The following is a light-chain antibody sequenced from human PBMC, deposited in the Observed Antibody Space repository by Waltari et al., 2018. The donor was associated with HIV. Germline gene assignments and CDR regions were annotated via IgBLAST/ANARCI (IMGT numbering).Light chain of an antibody. CDR1: SSNIGTNY. V-gene: IGLV1-51*01. CDR3: ATWDDALSAGV. Sequence: QSVLTQPPSVSAAPGQKVTISCSGGSSNIGTNYVSWYQQLPGTAPKLLIYDNNERPSGIPDRFAGSKSGTSATLGITGLQTGDEADYYCATWDDALSAGVFGGGTRLTVL. CDR2: DNN. J-gene: IGLJ2*01.